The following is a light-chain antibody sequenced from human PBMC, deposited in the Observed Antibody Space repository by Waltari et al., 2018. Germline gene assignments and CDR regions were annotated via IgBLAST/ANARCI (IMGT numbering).Light chain of an antibody. Sequence: EIMLTQSPGTLCLCLGERATPPCRASQSISRYLAWYQHKPGQAPRLLIYDASSRATGIPDRCSGSGSGTDFSLTISRLEPEDFAVYYCQKYGSLPATFGQGTKVEIK. CDR3: QKYGSLPAT. J-gene: IGKJ1*01. CDR2: DAS. CDR1: QSISRY. V-gene: IGKV3-20*01.